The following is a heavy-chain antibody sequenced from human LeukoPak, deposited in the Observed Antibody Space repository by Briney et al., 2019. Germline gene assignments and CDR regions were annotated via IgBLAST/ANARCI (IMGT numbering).Heavy chain of an antibody. CDR3: AKASWGYSNGWYRVPFDY. J-gene: IGHJ4*02. Sequence: GGSLRLSCAASGFTFADYALHWVRQAPGKGLEWVSAISGSGGSTYYADSVKGRFTISRDNSKNTLYLQMNSLRAEDTAVYYCAKASWGYSNGWYRVPFDYWGQGTLVTVSS. CDR1: GFTFADYA. V-gene: IGHV3-23*01. CDR2: ISGSGGST. D-gene: IGHD6-19*01.